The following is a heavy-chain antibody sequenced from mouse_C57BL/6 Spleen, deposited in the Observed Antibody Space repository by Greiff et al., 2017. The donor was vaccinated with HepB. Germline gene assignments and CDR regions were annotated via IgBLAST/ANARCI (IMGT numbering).Heavy chain of an antibody. CDR2: ISSGSSTI. D-gene: IGHD1-3*01. CDR3: ARGSKGAMDY. CDR1: GFTFSDYG. J-gene: IGHJ4*01. Sequence: EVKRVESGGGLVKPGGSLKLSCAASGFTFSDYGMHWVRQAPEKGLEWVAYISSGSSTIYYADTVKGRFTISRDNAKNTLFLQMTSLRSEDTAMYYCARGSKGAMDYWGQGTSVTVSS. V-gene: IGHV5-17*01.